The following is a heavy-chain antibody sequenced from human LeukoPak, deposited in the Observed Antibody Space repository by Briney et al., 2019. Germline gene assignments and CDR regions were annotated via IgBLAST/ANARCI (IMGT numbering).Heavy chain of an antibody. CDR2: IYSGGST. CDR1: GFTVSSNY. Sequence: GGSLRLSCAATGFTVSSNYMSWVRQAPGKGLEWVSVIYSGGSTYYADSVKGRFTISRDNSKNTLYLQMNSLRAEDTAVYYCARHRLYWFDPWGQGTLVTVSS. D-gene: IGHD3-22*01. V-gene: IGHV3-53*01. J-gene: IGHJ5*02. CDR3: ARHRLYWFDP.